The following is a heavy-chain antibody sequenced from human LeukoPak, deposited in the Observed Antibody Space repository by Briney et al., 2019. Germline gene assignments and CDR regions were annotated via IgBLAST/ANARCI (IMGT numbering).Heavy chain of an antibody. CDR3: AKVDCSSSSCYK. CDR1: GFTFSSYA. CDR2: ISGSGDGT. Sequence: GGSLRLSCAASGFTFSSYAMSWVRRAPGKWLEWVSAISGSGDGTYYADSVKGRFSISRDDSKNTVHLQMNSLRAEDTAVYYCAKVDCSSSSCYKWGQGTLVTVSS. J-gene: IGHJ4*02. V-gene: IGHV3-23*01. D-gene: IGHD2-2*02.